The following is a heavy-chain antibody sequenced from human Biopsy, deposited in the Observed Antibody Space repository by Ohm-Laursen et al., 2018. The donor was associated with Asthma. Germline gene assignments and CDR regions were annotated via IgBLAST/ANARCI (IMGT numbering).Heavy chain of an antibody. Sequence: SLRLSCSASGFTVSRDHMFWVRQAPGKGLEWVSVIYSGGTSDTADSVRGRFTISRDFYKNTLYLQMDNLRAEDTAVYYCARGDSSGWSHYYFDYWGQGTLVTVSS. J-gene: IGHJ4*02. V-gene: IGHV3-53*01. CDR3: ARGDSSGWSHYYFDY. CDR2: IYSGGTS. D-gene: IGHD6-19*01. CDR1: GFTVSRDH.